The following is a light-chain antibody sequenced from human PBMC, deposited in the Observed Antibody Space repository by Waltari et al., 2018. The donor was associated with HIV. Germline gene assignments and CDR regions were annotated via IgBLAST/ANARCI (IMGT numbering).Light chain of an antibody. CDR3: RQSYGPPLT. Sequence: DIQMTQSPSSLSASVGDRVTITCRTSQNINNFLNWYQQKPGKAPKLLIYSASTLESGVPSRLSGSGSRTSFTLTISGLQPDDFATYYCRQSYGPPLTFGPGTKVDL. CDR2: SAS. CDR1: QNINNF. V-gene: IGKV1-39*01. J-gene: IGKJ3*01.